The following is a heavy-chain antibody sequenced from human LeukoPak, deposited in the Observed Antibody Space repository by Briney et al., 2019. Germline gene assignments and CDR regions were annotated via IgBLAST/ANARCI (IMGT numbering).Heavy chain of an antibody. CDR3: ATVGRKTTPGY. V-gene: IGHV3-48*03. CDR1: GFTFSSYE. J-gene: IGHJ4*02. D-gene: IGHD1-26*01. CDR2: ITSGGGSI. Sequence: PGGSLRLSCAASGFTFSSYEMNWVRQAPGKGLEWVSYITSGGGSIYYGDSVKGRFTISRDNAKNSLYLQMNSLGVEDTAVYYCATVGRKTTPGYWGQGTLVTVSS.